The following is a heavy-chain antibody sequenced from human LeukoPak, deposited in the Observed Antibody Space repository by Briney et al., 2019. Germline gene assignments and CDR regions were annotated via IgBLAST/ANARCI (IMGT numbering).Heavy chain of an antibody. CDR1: GYTFTGYY. CDR3: ARGGGEITIFGVVIFQAFDI. CDR2: INPNSGGT. V-gene: IGHV1-2*02. Sequence: ASVKVSCKASGYTFTGYYMHWVRRAPGQGLEWMGWINPNSGGTNYAQKFQGRVTMTRDTSISTAYMELSRLRSDDTAVYYCARGGGEITIFGVVIFQAFDIWGQGTMVTVSS. J-gene: IGHJ3*02. D-gene: IGHD3-3*01.